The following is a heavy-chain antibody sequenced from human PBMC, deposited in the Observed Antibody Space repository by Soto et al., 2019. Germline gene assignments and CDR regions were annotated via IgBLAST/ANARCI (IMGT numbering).Heavy chain of an antibody. Sequence: QMQLVQSGAEVKKPGASVNVSCKASGYTFTVYYMHWVRQAPGQGLEWMGRINPKSGGTMYPQKFQGRVTMTWDTSISTAYMALTRLRSDDTAVYYCARDLARGGGSAGFDYWGQGTLVTVSS. D-gene: IGHD1-26*01. CDR2: INPKSGGT. CDR3: ARDLARGGGSAGFDY. CDR1: GYTFTVYY. J-gene: IGHJ4*02. V-gene: IGHV1-2*06.